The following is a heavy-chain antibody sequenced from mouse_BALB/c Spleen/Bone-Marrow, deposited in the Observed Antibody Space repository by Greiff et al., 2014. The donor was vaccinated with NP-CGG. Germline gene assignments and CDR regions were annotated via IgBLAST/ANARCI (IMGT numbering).Heavy chain of an antibody. CDR2: IYPGDGDT. CDR3: ASPYGNYDAMDY. J-gene: IGHJ4*01. Sequence: VKLVESGAELARPGASVKLSCKASGYTFTSYWMQGVKQRPGQGLEWIGAIYPGDGDTRYTQKFRGKATLTADKSSNTAYMQLSSLTSEDSAVYFCASPYGNYDAMDYWGQGTSVTVSS. CDR1: GYTFTSYW. V-gene: IGHV1-87*01. D-gene: IGHD2-1*01.